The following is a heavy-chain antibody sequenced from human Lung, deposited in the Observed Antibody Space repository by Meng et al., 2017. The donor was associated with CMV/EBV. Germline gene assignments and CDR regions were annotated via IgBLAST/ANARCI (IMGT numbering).Heavy chain of an antibody. D-gene: IGHD6-13*01. CDR3: VKDSRTTRDFDY. V-gene: IGHV3-72*01. J-gene: IGHJ4*02. CDR1: GFAFTDYY. CDR2: SREKTSGYST. Sequence: GGSXRLXXAASGFAFTDYYMDWVRQAPGRGLEWVARSREKTSGYSTEYAASLKGRFTISREESSNSLYLHMNSLKIEDTAVYYCVKDSRTTRDFDYWGQGXLVTVSS.